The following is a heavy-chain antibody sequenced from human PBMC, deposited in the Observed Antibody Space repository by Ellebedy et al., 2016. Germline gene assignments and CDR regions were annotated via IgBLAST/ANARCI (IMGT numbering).Heavy chain of an antibody. CDR1: GFTFSSYG. CDR2: IWYDGSNT. V-gene: IGHV3-33*01. J-gene: IGHJ3*02. CDR3: ARDRSGSYSDAFDI. Sequence: GGSLRLSCAASGFTFSSYGMHWVRQAPGKGLEWVAVIWYDGSNTYYADSVKGRFTISRDNSKNTLYLQMNSLRAEDTAVYYCARDRSGSYSDAFDIWGQGTMVTVSS. D-gene: IGHD1-26*01.